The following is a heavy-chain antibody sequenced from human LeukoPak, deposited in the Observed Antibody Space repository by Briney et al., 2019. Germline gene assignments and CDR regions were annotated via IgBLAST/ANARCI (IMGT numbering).Heavy chain of an antibody. CDR1: GDSVSSGGYY. Sequence: SETLPLTCAVSGDSVSSGGYYWTWIRQHPGKGLEWIGYISNSGTTSYNPSLRSRVTISVDTSNNHFSLRLTSVTAADTAVYYCARDVVVTSSPDAFDIWGQGTMVTVSS. CDR3: ARDVVVTSSPDAFDI. CDR2: ISNSGTT. J-gene: IGHJ3*02. D-gene: IGHD2-21*02. V-gene: IGHV4-31*11.